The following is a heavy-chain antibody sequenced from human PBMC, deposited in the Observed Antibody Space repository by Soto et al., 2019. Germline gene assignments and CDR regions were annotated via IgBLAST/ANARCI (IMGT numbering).Heavy chain of an antibody. CDR3: VRHSGKIESSVGPRSFDY. Sequence: GGSLRLPCAASGFTFSSYAMHWVRQAPGKGLEWVAVISYDGSNKYYADSVKGRFTISRDNSKNTLYLEMNSLRAEDTAVYYCVRHSGKIESSVGPRSFDYWGQVTLVTVAS. CDR1: GFTFSSYA. CDR2: ISYDGSNK. D-gene: IGHD6-13*01. J-gene: IGHJ4*02. V-gene: IGHV3-30-3*01.